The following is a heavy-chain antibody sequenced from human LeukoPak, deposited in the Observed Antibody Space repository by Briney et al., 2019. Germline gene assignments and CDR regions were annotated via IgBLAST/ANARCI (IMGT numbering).Heavy chain of an antibody. CDR1: GYSFSSYY. CDR2: VYPGDANT. Sequence: PGESLKISCQVSGYSFSSYYIGWVRQMPEKGLEWMGIVYPGDANTRYSPSFQGQVTISVDKSISTAYLQWSSLKASDTAMYYCARPGYCTSTTCWDLDYWGQGTLVTVSP. D-gene: IGHD2-2*01. CDR3: ARPGYCTSTTCWDLDY. V-gene: IGHV5-51*01. J-gene: IGHJ4*02.